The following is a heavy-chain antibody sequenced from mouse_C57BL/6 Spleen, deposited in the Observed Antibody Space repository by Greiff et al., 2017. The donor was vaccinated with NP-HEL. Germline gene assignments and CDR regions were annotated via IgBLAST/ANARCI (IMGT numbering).Heavy chain of an antibody. D-gene: IGHD2-2*01. CDR2: INPNNGGT. V-gene: IGHV1-18*01. CDR1: GYTFTDYN. J-gene: IGHJ2*01. Sequence: EVKVVESGPELVKPGASVKIPCKASGYTFTDYNMDWVKQSHGKSLEWIGDINPNNGGTIYNQKFKGKATLTVDKSSSTAYMELRSLTSEDTAVYYCARRGGYGGCFDYWGQGTTLTVSS. CDR3: ARRGGYGGCFDY.